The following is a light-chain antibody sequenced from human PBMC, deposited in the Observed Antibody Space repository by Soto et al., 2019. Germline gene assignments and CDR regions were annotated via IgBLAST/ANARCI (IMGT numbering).Light chain of an antibody. CDR1: SSDVGGYNY. V-gene: IGLV2-14*03. Sequence: QSALTQPASVSGSPGQSITISCTGTSSDVGGYNYVSWYQHHPGKAPKLMIYDVSNRPPGVSNRFSGSKSGNTASLSISGLQPEDEADYYCSSYRTGNTRQIVCGTGTKVTVL. J-gene: IGLJ1*01. CDR3: SSYRTGNTRQIV. CDR2: DVS.